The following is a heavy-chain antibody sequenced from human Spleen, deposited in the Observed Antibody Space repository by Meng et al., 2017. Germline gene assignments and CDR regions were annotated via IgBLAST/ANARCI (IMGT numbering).Heavy chain of an antibody. J-gene: IGHJ4*02. Sequence: SETLSLTCTVSGGSISSSSYYWGWIRQPPGKGLEWIGSIYYSGSTYYNPSLKSRVTISLDTSKNQFSLKLSSVTAADTAVYYCARDDYHIDYWGQGTLVTVSS. D-gene: IGHD4-11*01. CDR1: GGSISSSSYY. CDR2: IYYSGST. CDR3: ARDDYHIDY. V-gene: IGHV4-39*07.